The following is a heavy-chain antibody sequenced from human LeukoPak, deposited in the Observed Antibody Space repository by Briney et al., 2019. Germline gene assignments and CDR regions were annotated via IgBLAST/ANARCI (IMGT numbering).Heavy chain of an antibody. J-gene: IGHJ4*02. Sequence: SETPSLTCTVSGGSMSSYYWSWIRQPPGKGLQWIGYIFYSGSINYNPSLKSRVTISVDTSKNQFSLKLSSVTAADTAVYYCARHESDYGDYSTFDSWGQGTLVTVSS. CDR3: ARHESDYGDYSTFDS. V-gene: IGHV4-59*08. CDR2: IFYSGSI. CDR1: GGSMSSYY. D-gene: IGHD4-17*01.